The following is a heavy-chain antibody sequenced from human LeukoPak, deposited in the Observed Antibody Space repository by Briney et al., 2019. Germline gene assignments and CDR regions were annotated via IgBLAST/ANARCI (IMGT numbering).Heavy chain of an antibody. CDR1: GGSFSGYY. V-gene: IGHV4-34*01. J-gene: IGHJ5*02. D-gene: IGHD3-3*01. CDR2: INHSGST. Sequence: SETLSLTCAVYGGSFSGYYWSWIRQPPGKGLEWIGEINHSGSTNYNPSLKSRVTISVDTSKNQFSLKLSSVTAADTAVYYCASGYYDFWSGYQNEYNWFDPWGQGTLVTVSS. CDR3: ASGYYDFWSGYQNEYNWFDP.